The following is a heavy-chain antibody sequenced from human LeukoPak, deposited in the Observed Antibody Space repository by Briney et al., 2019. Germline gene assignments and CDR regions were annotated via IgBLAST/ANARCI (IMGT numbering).Heavy chain of an antibody. CDR3: ATYGDYALFDLQH. J-gene: IGHJ1*01. D-gene: IGHD4-17*01. CDR1: GFTFSDYY. V-gene: IGHV3-11*03. CDR2: ITSSSSYT. Sequence: GGSLRLSCAASGFTFSDYYMSWVRQAPGKGLEWVSYITSSSSYTNYADSVKGRFTISRDNAKNSLFLQMNNLRAEDTAVYYCATYGDYALFDLQHWGQGTLVTVSS.